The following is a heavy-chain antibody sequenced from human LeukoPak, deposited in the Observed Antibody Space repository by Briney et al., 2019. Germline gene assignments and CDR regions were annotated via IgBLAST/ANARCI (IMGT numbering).Heavy chain of an antibody. CDR2: IYHSGST. CDR3: AREGRWFGELTRGIIDY. D-gene: IGHD3-10*01. V-gene: IGHV4-4*02. J-gene: IGHJ4*02. CDR1: GFTFSSYW. Sequence: GSLRLSCAASGFTFSSYWMTWVRQAPGKGLEWIGSIYHSGSTYYNPSLKSRVTISVDTSKNQFSLKLSSVTAADTAVYYCAREGRWFGELTRGIIDYWGQGTLVTVSS.